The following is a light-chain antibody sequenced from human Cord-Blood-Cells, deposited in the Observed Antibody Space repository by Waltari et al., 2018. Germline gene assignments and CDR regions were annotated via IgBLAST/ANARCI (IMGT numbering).Light chain of an antibody. CDR3: QQRSNWPPALT. V-gene: IGKV3-11*01. CDR2: DAA. J-gene: IGKJ4*01. Sequence: EIVLTQSPATQSLSPGARATLSCRASQTVSSYLAWYQQKPGQAPRILIYDAANRATGIPTRFSGSGSGTDFTLTISSLEPEDFAVYYCQQRSNWPPALTFGGGTKVEIK. CDR1: QTVSSY.